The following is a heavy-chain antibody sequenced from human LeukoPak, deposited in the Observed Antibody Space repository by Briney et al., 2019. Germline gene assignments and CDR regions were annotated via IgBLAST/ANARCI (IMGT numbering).Heavy chain of an antibody. D-gene: IGHD4-23*01. CDR2: IYYTGSA. CDR3: ARDIGATVVTYFDY. CDR1: GGSISRYY. V-gene: IGHV4-59*01. Sequence: SETLSLTCTISGGSISRYYWSWIRQPPGKGLEWIAFIYYTGSANYNPSLKSRVTMSVDTSKNQFSLKLSSVTAADTAVYYCARDIGATVVTYFDYWGQGTLVTVSS. J-gene: IGHJ4*02.